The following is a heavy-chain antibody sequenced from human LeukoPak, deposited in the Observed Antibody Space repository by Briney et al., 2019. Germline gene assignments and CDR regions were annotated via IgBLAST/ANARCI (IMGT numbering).Heavy chain of an antibody. CDR1: GFTLTNYW. J-gene: IGHJ4*02. V-gene: IGHV5-51*01. D-gene: IGHD4-17*01. CDR3: AGARHGDFRWDY. CDR2: IHSTDSHA. Sequence: GESLKISCQDSGFTLTNYWIGWVRQMPGKGLEWMGIIHSTDSHAKYSPSFQGQVTISVDKSIGTAYLQWRGLKASDTAMYYCAGARHGDFRWDYWGQGTLVTVSS.